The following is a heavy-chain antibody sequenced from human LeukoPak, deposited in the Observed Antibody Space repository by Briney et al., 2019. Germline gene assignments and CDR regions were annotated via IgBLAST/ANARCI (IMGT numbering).Heavy chain of an antibody. Sequence: GGSLRLCCAASGFTFSSYEVNWDRQAPGKGLEWVSYISSSGSTIYYADSVKGRFTISRDNAKSSLFLQMNSLRAEDTAVYYCVRWDHWGQGTLVTVSS. J-gene: IGHJ4*02. CDR3: VRWDH. CDR1: GFTFSSYE. CDR2: ISSSGSTI. V-gene: IGHV3-48*03.